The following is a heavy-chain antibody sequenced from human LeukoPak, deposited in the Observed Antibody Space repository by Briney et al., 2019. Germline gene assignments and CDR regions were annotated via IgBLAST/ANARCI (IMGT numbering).Heavy chain of an antibody. Sequence: GGSLRLSCAASGFTFSDYSMNWVRQAPGKGLEWVSSISSSSSYIYYADSVKGRFTISRDNAENSLYLQMSSLRAEDTAVYYCATYGVVVGATDYWGQGTLVTVSS. CDR2: ISSSSSYI. CDR3: ATYGVVVGATDY. V-gene: IGHV3-21*01. D-gene: IGHD2-15*01. J-gene: IGHJ4*02. CDR1: GFTFSDYS.